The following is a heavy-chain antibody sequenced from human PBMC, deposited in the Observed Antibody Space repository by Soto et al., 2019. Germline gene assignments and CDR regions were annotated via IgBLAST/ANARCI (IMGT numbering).Heavy chain of an antibody. J-gene: IGHJ4*02. CDR3: ATSVVVPAATYYFDY. V-gene: IGHV1-24*01. D-gene: IGHD2-2*01. CDR2: FDPEDGET. CDR1: GYTLTELS. Sequence: ASVKVSCKVSGYTLTELSMHWVRQAPGKGLEWMGGFDPEDGETIYAQKFQGRVTMTEDTSTDTAYMELSSLRSEDTVVYYCATSVVVPAATYYFDYWGQGTLVTVSS.